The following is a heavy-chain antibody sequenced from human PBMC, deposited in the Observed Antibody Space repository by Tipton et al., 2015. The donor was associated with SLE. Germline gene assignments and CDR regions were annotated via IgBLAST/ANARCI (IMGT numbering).Heavy chain of an antibody. Sequence: QSRAEVKKPGSSVKVSCKASGGTFSSYAISWVRQAPGQGLEWMGRIIPIFGTANYAQKFQGRVTITADESTSTAYMELSSLRSEDTAVYYCARAPSSCSSTSCHFDYWGQGTLVTVSS. J-gene: IGHJ4*02. D-gene: IGHD2-2*01. V-gene: IGHV1-69*15. CDR1: GGTFSSYA. CDR3: ARAPSSCSSTSCHFDY. CDR2: IIPIFGTA.